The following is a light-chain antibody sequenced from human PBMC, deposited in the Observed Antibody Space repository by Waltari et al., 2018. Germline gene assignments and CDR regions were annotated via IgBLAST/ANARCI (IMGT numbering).Light chain of an antibody. V-gene: IGLV2-14*03. J-gene: IGLJ2*01. CDR3: SSYTISSTVV. CDR2: DVS. Sequence: QSALTQPASVSGSPGQSITISCTGTSSDVGGYTYVSWYQQHPGKAPKLMIYDVSDRPSGVSNRFSGSKSGNTASLTISGLQAGDEADYYCSSYTISSTVVFGGGTKLTVL. CDR1: SSDVGGYTY.